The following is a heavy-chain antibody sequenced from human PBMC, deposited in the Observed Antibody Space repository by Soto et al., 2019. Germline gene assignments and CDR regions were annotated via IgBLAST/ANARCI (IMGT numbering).Heavy chain of an antibody. CDR1: GGSVNGYY. J-gene: IGHJ5*02. CDR2: INHTGGT. V-gene: IGHV4-34*01. D-gene: IGHD3-3*01. CDR3: ATRIPVFGLLIPHCDP. Sequence: SETLSLPCAVYGGSVNGYYCNWIRQPPWKGLEWIGEINHTGGTHYNPSLKSRVTMSVDTSKNQFSLRLSSVTAADTAIYYCATRIPVFGLLIPHCDPWGQGTQVTLS.